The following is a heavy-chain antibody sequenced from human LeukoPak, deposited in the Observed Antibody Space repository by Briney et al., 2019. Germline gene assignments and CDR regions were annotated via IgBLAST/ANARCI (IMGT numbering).Heavy chain of an antibody. CDR2: IYYSGST. CDR1: GGSISSYY. CDR3: ARECDYGGKLPMTSAFDI. V-gene: IGHV4-59*01. Sequence: SETLSLTCTVSGGSISSYYWSWIRQPPGKGLEWIGYIYYSGSTNYNPSLKSRVTISVDTSKNQFSLKLSSVTAADTAVYYCARECDYGGKLPMTSAFDIWGQGTMVTVSS. J-gene: IGHJ3*02. D-gene: IGHD4-23*01.